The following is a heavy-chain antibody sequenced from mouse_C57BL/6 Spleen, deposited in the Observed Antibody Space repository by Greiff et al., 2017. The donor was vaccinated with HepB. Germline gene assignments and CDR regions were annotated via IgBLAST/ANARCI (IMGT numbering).Heavy chain of an antibody. CDR1: GYSITSGYY. CDR3: ARQLRLRSFAY. V-gene: IGHV3-6*01. CDR2: ISYDGSN. D-gene: IGHD3-2*02. J-gene: IGHJ3*01. Sequence: EVQLQQSGPGLVKPSQSLSLTCSVTGYSITSGYYWNWIRQFPGNKLEWMGYISYDGSNNYNPSLKNRISITRDTSKNQFFLKLNSVTTEDTATYYCARQLRLRSFAYWGQGTLVTVSA.